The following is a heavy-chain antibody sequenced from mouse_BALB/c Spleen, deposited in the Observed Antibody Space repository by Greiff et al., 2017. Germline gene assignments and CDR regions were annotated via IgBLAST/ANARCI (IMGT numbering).Heavy chain of an antibody. CDR1: GFSLTSYG. CDR2: IWSGGST. Sequence: QVQLQQSGPGLVQPSQSLSITCTVSGFSLTSYGVHWVHQSPGKGLEWLGVIWSGGSTDYNAAFISRLSISKDNSKSQVFFKMNSLQANDTAIYYCAYYDYDRTGYFDVWGAGTTVTVSS. D-gene: IGHD2-4*01. V-gene: IGHV2-2*02. J-gene: IGHJ1*01. CDR3: AYYDYDRTGYFDV.